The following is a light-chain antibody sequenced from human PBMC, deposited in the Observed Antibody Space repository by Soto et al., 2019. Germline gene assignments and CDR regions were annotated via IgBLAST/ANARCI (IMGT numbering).Light chain of an antibody. CDR2: WAS. Sequence: DIVLTQSPDSLAVSLGERATINCKSSQSALYTSNNKNHLAWYQQKPGQPPKLLIYWASTRESGVPDRFSGSGSGTDFTLTISSLQAEDVAVYYCHQFYSIPITFGPGTKVDIK. CDR1: QSALYTSNNKNH. J-gene: IGKJ3*01. V-gene: IGKV4-1*01. CDR3: HQFYSIPIT.